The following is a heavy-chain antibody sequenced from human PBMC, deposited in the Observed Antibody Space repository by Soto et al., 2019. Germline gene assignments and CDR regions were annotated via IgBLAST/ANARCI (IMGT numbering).Heavy chain of an antibody. V-gene: IGHV4-4*02. CDR1: GGSISSSNW. Sequence: QVQLQESGPGLVKPSGTLSLTCAVSGGSISSSNWWSWVRQPPGKGLEWIGEIYQSGSTNYNPSLKSRVTISVDKSKNQFSLKLSSVTAADTAVYYCARGGVGQPGAGYYYYGMDVWGQGTTVTVSS. J-gene: IGHJ6*02. CDR3: ARGGVGQPGAGYYYYGMDV. CDR2: IYQSGST. D-gene: IGHD1-26*01.